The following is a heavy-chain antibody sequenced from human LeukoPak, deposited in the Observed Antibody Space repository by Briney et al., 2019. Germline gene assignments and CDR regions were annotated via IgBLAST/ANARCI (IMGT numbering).Heavy chain of an antibody. Sequence: GESLKISCKGSGYSFTSYWIGWVRQMPGKGLEWMGIIYPGDSDTRYSPSFQGQVTISADKSISTAYLQWSSLKASDTAMYYCARHRGHKAVAGHYYYYYYMDVWGKGTTVTVSS. V-gene: IGHV5-51*01. D-gene: IGHD6-13*01. J-gene: IGHJ6*03. CDR3: ARHRGHKAVAGHYYYYYYMDV. CDR2: IYPGDSDT. CDR1: GYSFTSYW.